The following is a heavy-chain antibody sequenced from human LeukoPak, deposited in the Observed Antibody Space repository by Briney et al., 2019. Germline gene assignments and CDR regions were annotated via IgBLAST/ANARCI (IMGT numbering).Heavy chain of an antibody. D-gene: IGHD3-10*01. CDR1: GFTFSNAW. Sequence: GGSLRLSCAASGFTFSNAWMSWVRQAPGEGLEWVGRIKSKTDGGTTDYAAPVKGRFTISRDDSKNTLYLQMNSLKTEDTAMYYCTTREPLWFGELAGWGQGTLVTVSS. J-gene: IGHJ4*02. CDR3: TTREPLWFGELAG. V-gene: IGHV3-15*01. CDR2: IKSKTDGGTT.